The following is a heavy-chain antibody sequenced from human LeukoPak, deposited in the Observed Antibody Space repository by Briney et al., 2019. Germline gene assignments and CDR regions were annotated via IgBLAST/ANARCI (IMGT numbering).Heavy chain of an antibody. Sequence: GGSLRLSCAASGFTFSSYSMNWVRQAPGKGLEWVSYISSSSSTIYYADSVKGRFTISRDNAKNSLYLQMNSLRAEDTAVYYCARGRTGTTFGYWGQGTLVTVSS. CDR2: ISSSSSTI. CDR3: ARGRTGTTFGY. V-gene: IGHV3-48*04. J-gene: IGHJ4*02. CDR1: GFTFSSYS. D-gene: IGHD1-7*01.